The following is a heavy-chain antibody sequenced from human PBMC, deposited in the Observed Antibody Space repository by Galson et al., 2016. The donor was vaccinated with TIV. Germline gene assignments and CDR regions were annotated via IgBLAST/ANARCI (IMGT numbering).Heavy chain of an antibody. CDR2: IYSGVA. V-gene: IGHV3-53*01. Sequence: SLRLSCAASGFSVSNIYMTWVRQAPGKGLEWVSVIYSGVAHYADSVKGRLFISRDSSKNPLYLQMNSLRVEDTTVYYCAYLGDGLDGFDIWGQGTMVTVSS. J-gene: IGHJ3*02. CDR3: AYLGDGLDGFDI. CDR1: GFSVSNIY. D-gene: IGHD5-24*01.